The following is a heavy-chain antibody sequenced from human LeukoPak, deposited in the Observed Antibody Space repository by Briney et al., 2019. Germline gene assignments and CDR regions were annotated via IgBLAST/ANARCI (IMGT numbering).Heavy chain of an antibody. CDR3: LKGGSYISNPFDY. D-gene: IGHD6-13*01. CDR1: GFTFSHYA. J-gene: IGHJ4*02. V-gene: IGHV3-64D*06. CDR2: INNNGGSA. Sequence: GGSLRLSCSASGFTFSHYAMHWVRQAPGKGLEYVSTINNNGGSAYYADSLKGRFTISRDNSKNTLFLQVSSLTAEDTAVYYCLKGGSYISNPFDYWGQGTLVTVSS.